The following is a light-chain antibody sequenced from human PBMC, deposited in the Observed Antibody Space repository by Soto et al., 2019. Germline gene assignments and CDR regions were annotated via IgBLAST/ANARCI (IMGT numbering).Light chain of an antibody. CDR1: QSISSW. CDR3: QQYEAYPLT. J-gene: IGKJ4*01. Sequence: DIQLTQSPSTLYAAVGDRVTITCRASQSISSWLAWYQQKPGKAPKLLVYKACSLESGVPARFSGGGSGTEVTLTVSTLQPDDFATYYGQQYEAYPLTFGGVTKVQI. CDR2: KAC. V-gene: IGKV1-5*03.